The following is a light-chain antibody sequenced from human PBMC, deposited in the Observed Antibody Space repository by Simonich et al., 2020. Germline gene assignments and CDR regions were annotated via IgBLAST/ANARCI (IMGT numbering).Light chain of an antibody. CDR1: PSVLSSSNNKNY. V-gene: IGKV4-1*01. CDR2: WAS. CDR3: QQYYSTPWT. J-gene: IGKJ1*01. Sequence: DIVMTQSPDSLAVSLGERATINCKSSPSVLSSSNNKNYLAWDQQKPGQPPKLLIYWASTRESGVPDRFSGSGSGTDFTLTISSLQAEDVAVYDCQQYYSTPWTFGQGTKVEIK.